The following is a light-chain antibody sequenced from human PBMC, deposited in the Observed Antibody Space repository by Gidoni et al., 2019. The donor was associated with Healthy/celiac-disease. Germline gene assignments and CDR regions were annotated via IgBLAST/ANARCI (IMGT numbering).Light chain of an antibody. Sequence: DIQMTQSPSSLSASVGDRVTITCRASQSISSYLNWYQQKPGQAPKLLIYAASSLQSGVPSRLSGSGSGTDFTLTISSLQPEDFATYYCQQSYSTPYTFGQXTKLEIK. CDR3: QQSYSTPYT. CDR1: QSISSY. J-gene: IGKJ2*01. V-gene: IGKV1-39*01. CDR2: AAS.